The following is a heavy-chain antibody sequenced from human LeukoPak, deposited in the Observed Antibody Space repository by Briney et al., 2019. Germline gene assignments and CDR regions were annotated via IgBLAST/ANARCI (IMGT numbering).Heavy chain of an antibody. CDR1: GGTFSSYA. CDR2: IIPIFGTA. Sequence: ASVKVSCKASGGTFSSYAISWVRQAHGQGLEWMGGIIPIFGTANYAQKFQGRVTITADESTSTAYMELSSLRSEDTAVYYCARAQGSYYHYYMDVWGKGTTVTVSS. CDR3: ARAQGSYYHYYMDV. J-gene: IGHJ6*03. V-gene: IGHV1-69*13. D-gene: IGHD1-26*01.